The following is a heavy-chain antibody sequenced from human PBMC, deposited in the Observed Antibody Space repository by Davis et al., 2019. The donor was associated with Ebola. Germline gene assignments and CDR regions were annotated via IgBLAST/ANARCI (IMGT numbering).Heavy chain of an antibody. D-gene: IGHD6-13*01. J-gene: IGHJ4*02. Sequence: ASVKVSCKASGYTFTSYYMHWVRQAPGQGLEWMGIINPSGGSTSYAQKFQGRVTMTRDTSISTAYMELSRLRSDDTAVYYCARVPPIAAPTGRPKTLGVNGVDYWGQGTLVTVSS. CDR2: INPSGGST. CDR1: GYTFTSYY. CDR3: ARVPPIAAPTGRPKTLGVNGVDY. V-gene: IGHV1-46*01.